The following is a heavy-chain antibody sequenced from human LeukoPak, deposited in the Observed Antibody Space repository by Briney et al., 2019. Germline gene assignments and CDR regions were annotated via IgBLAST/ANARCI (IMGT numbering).Heavy chain of an antibody. CDR1: GFTFSNAW. CDR3: TTDYYGSGSYYPTVPFDY. D-gene: IGHD3-10*01. V-gene: IGHV3-15*01. J-gene: IGHJ4*02. Sequence: PGGSLRLSCAASGFTFSNAWMSWVRQAPGKGLEWVGRIKSKTDGGTTDYAAPVKGRFTISRDDSKNTLYLQMNSLKTEDTAVYYCTTDYYGSGSYYPTVPFDYWGQGTLVTVSS. CDR2: IKSKTDGGTT.